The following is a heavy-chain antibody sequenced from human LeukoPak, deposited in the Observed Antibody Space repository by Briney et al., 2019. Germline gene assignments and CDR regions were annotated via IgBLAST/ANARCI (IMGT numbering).Heavy chain of an antibody. V-gene: IGHV4-61*02. CDR2: IYTSGST. Sequence: SETLSLTCTVSGGSISSGSYYWSWIRQPAGKGLEWIGRIYTSGSTNYNPSLKSRVTISVDTSKNQFSLKLSSVTAADTAVYYCARSPEGHKFLPPQYNWFDPWGQGTLVTVSS. J-gene: IGHJ5*02. D-gene: IGHD2/OR15-2a*01. CDR1: GGSISSGSYY. CDR3: ARSPEGHKFLPPQYNWFDP.